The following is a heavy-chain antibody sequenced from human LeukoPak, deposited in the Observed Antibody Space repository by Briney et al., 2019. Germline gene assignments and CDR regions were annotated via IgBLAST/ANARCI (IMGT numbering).Heavy chain of an antibody. CDR2: ISGSGGST. CDR3: AKAHDFWSGYYAVPYDY. D-gene: IGHD3-3*01. J-gene: IGHJ4*02. V-gene: IGHV3-23*01. Sequence: PGGSLRLSCAASGFTFNRYGMSWVRQAPGKGLEWVSAISGSGGSTYYADSVKGRFTISRDNSKNTLYLQMNSLRAEDTAVYYCAKAHDFWSGYYAVPYDYWGQGTLVTVSS. CDR1: GFTFNRYG.